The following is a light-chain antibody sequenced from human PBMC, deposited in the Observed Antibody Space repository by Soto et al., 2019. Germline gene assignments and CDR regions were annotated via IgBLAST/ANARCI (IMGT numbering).Light chain of an antibody. CDR3: AAWDDSLSGVV. Sequence: QSVLNQPPSASGTPGQRVTISCSGSSSNIGSNYVYWYQQLPGTVPQLLIYRNNERPSGVPDRFSGSKPGTSASLAISGLRSEDEADYYCAAWDDSLSGVVFGGGTKLTV. CDR2: RNN. V-gene: IGLV1-47*01. CDR1: SSNIGSNY. J-gene: IGLJ2*01.